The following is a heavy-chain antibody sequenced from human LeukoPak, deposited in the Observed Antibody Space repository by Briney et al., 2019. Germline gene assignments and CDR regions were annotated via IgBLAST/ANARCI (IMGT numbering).Heavy chain of an antibody. CDR2: ISSSSSYI. J-gene: IGHJ6*03. Sequence: PGGSLRLSCAASGFTFSSYSMNWVRQAPGKGLEWVSSISSSSSYIYYADSVKGRFTISRDNAKNSLYLQMNSLRAEDTAVYYCARDAGSGWYGGYYMDVRGKGTTVTVSS. D-gene: IGHD6-19*01. CDR3: ARDAGSGWYGGYYMDV. CDR1: GFTFSSYS. V-gene: IGHV3-21*01.